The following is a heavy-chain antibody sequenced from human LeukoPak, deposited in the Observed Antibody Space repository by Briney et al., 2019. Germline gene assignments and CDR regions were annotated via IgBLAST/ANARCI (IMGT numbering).Heavy chain of an antibody. D-gene: IGHD2-2*02. CDR2: IWYDGSNK. Sequence: PGGFLRLSCAASGFTFSSYGMHWVRQAPGKGLEWVAVIWYDGSNKYYADSVKGRFTISRDNSKNTLYLQMNSLRAEDTAVYYCAAQTGYCSSTSCYRERWLPAYWGQGTLVTVSS. CDR1: GFTFSSYG. CDR3: AAQTGYCSSTSCYRERWLPAY. J-gene: IGHJ4*02. V-gene: IGHV3-33*01.